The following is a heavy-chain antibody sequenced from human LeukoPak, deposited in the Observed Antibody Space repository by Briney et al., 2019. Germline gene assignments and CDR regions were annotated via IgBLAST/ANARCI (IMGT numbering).Heavy chain of an antibody. J-gene: IGHJ4*02. CDR1: GFTVSSNY. V-gene: IGHV3-53*01. CDR3: ARNFALDY. Sequence: GGSLRLSCAASGFTVSSNYMTWVRQAPGKGLEWVSVIYSGGSTYYADCVKGRFTISRDNSKNTLFLQMNSLRAEDTAVYYCARNFALDYWGQGTLVTVSS. CDR2: IYSGGST.